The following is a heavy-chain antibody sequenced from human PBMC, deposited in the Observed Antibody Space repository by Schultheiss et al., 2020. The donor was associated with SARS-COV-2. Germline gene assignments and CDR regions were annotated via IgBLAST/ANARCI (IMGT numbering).Heavy chain of an antibody. D-gene: IGHD3-10*01. V-gene: IGHV4-34*01. J-gene: IGHJ5*02. CDR3: ARSHRRGWFDP. CDR1: GGSFSGYY. Sequence: SETLSLTCAVYGGSFSGYYWSWIRQPPGKGLEWIGEIDHSGSTYYNPSLKSRVTISVDTSKNQFSLKLNSVTAADTAVYYCARSHRRGWFDPWGQGTLVTVSS. CDR2: IDHSGST.